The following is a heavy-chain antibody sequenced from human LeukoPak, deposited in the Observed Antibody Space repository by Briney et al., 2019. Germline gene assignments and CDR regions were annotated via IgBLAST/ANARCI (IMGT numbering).Heavy chain of an antibody. Sequence: SETLSLTCTVSGGSISSGSYYWSWIRQPAGKGLEWIGRVYTSGSTNYNPSLKSRVTISVDTSKNQFSLNLSSVTAADTAVYYCARGGTTSVDYWGQGTLVTVSS. V-gene: IGHV4-61*02. CDR3: ARGGTTSVDY. J-gene: IGHJ4*02. CDR1: GGSISSGSYY. CDR2: VYTSGST. D-gene: IGHD4-17*01.